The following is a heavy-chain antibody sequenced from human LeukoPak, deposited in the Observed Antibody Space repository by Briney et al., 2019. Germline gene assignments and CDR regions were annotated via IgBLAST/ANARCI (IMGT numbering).Heavy chain of an antibody. CDR3: ARDRWGSSSYFMCFDY. V-gene: IGHV1-2*02. CDR1: GYTFTGYY. CDR2: INPNSGGT. D-gene: IGHD6-13*01. Sequence: ASVKVSCKASGYTFTGYYMHWVRQAPGQGLEWMGWINPNSGGTNYAQKFQGRITMTTDTSTSTAYMELRSLRSDDTAVYYCARDRWGSSSYFMCFDYWGQGTLVSVSS. J-gene: IGHJ4*02.